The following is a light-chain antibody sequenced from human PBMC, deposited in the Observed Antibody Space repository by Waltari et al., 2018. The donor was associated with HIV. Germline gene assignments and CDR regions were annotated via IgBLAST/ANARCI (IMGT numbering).Light chain of an antibody. CDR3: QQSFSSPRT. Sequence: DIQMTQSPSSLSASIGDRVTITCRASQNIKTYLNWYQQKPGKAPELLIYAASSLQSGVPSRFSGSGSGTDFTLTITSLQPEDFATYYCQQSFSSPRTFGQGTKVEIK. CDR1: QNIKTY. V-gene: IGKV1-39*01. CDR2: AAS. J-gene: IGKJ1*01.